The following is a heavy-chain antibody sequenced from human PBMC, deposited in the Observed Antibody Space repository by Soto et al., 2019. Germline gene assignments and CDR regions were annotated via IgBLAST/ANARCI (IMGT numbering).Heavy chain of an antibody. V-gene: IGHV3-53*01. J-gene: IGHJ6*02. D-gene: IGHD4-4*01. CDR3: ARVVTTYAYDCYCMDV. Sequence: GGSLSLSCAASGFTVGTNYMSWVRQAPGKGLEWVSLFYCGGSTYYADSVKGRFTISRDNSKNTLYLQMDSLRAEDTAVYYCARVVTTYAYDCYCMDVWGQGTMVTVSS. CDR1: GFTVGTNY. CDR2: FYCGGST.